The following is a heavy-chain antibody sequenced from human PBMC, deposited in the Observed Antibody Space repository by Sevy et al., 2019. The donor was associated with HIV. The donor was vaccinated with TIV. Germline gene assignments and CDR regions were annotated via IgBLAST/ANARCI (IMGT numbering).Heavy chain of an antibody. Sequence: GGSLRLSCAASRFTFKTYWMSWVRQAPGKGLEWEGNIKEDGSAKYYADSVRRRFTISRDNAKNSLYLQMSSLRVEDTAVYYYARDSPGYGGYSYWGQGTLVTVSS. CDR2: IKEDGSAK. V-gene: IGHV3-7*01. CDR3: ARDSPGYGGYSY. J-gene: IGHJ4*01. CDR1: RFTFKTYW. D-gene: IGHD1-26*01.